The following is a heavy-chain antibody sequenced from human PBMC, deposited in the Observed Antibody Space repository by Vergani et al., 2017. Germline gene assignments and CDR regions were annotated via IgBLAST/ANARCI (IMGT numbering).Heavy chain of an antibody. Sequence: QVQLVQSGAEVKKPGASLKVSCKASGYTFTGYYIHWVRQAPGQGLEWMGWIDPNSGGTNYAQKFQGRVTMTRDTSIRTAYMDLSRLRSDDTAVYFCAREVYYDSSTVLNWFDPWGQGSLVTVSS. CDR3: AREVYYDSSTVLNWFDP. CDR2: IDPNSGGT. CDR1: GYTFTGYY. J-gene: IGHJ5*02. D-gene: IGHD3-22*01. V-gene: IGHV1-2*02.